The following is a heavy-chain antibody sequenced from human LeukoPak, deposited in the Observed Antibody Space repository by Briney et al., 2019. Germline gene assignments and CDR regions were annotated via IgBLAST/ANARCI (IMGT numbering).Heavy chain of an antibody. J-gene: IGHJ4*02. Sequence: SQTLSLTCTVSGGSISSGGYYWSWIRQHPGKGLEWIGYIYYSGSTYYNPSLKSRVTISVDTSKNQFSLKLNSVTAADTAMYYCARLFHPALSGNYPFDCWGQGTLVTVSS. V-gene: IGHV4-31*03. CDR2: IYYSGST. CDR3: ARLFHPALSGNYPFDC. D-gene: IGHD1-26*01. CDR1: GGSISSGGYY.